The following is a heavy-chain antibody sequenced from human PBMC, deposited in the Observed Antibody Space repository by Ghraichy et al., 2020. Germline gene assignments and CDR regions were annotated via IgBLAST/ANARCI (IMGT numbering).Heavy chain of an antibody. CDR1: GYFISSGYY. CDR2: IFHTGSS. Sequence: SETLSLTCAVSGYFISSGYYRGWIRQTKGKGLEWIGSIFHTGSSYFNPSLKSRVTISVDTSKNEVSLNLSSVTAADTAVYYCASLSLSSASPFDHWGQGTLVTVSS. V-gene: IGHV4-38-2*01. J-gene: IGHJ4*02. D-gene: IGHD6-19*01. CDR3: ASLSLSSASPFDH.